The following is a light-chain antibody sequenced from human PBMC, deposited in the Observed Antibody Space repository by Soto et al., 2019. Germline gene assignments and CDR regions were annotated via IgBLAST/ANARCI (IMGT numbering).Light chain of an antibody. J-gene: IGKJ2*01. CDR3: QQYNNWPPYT. Sequence: EIVMTQSPATLAVSPGERATLSCRASQSVSSKLAWYQQKPGQAPRLLIYGASTRATGIPARFSGSRSGTEFTLTISSLQSEDFAVYYCQQYNNWPPYTFGQGTKLEIK. V-gene: IGKV3-15*01. CDR2: GAS. CDR1: QSVSSK.